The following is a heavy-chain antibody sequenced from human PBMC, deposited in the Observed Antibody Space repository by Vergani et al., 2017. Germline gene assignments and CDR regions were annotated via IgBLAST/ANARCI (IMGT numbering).Heavy chain of an antibody. CDR3: ARRRAPAGLRNYDFWSGYYPIDY. D-gene: IGHD3-3*01. J-gene: IGHJ4*02. V-gene: IGHV4-39*01. CDR2: IYYSGST. Sequence: QLQLQESGPGLVKPSETLSLTCTVSGGSISSSSYYWGWIRQPPGKGLEWIGSIYYSGSTYYNPSLKSRVTISVDTSKNQFSLKLSSVTAADTAVYYCARRRAPAGLRNYDFWSGYYPIDYWGQGTLVTVSS. CDR1: GGSISSSSYY.